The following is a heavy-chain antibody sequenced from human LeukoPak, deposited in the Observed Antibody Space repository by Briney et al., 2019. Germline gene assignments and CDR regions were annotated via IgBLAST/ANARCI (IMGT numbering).Heavy chain of an antibody. CDR2: ISAYNGNT. J-gene: IGHJ6*02. CDR3: ATGAGDYDFWSGYYVYYYYYGMDV. CDR1: GYTFTSYG. Sequence: ASVKVSCKASGYTFTSYGISWVRQAPGQGLEWMGWISAYNGNTNYAQKLQGRVTMTTDTSTSTAYMELRSLRSDDTAVYYCATGAGDYDFWSGYYVYYYYYGMDVWGQGTTVTVSS. V-gene: IGHV1-18*01. D-gene: IGHD3-3*01.